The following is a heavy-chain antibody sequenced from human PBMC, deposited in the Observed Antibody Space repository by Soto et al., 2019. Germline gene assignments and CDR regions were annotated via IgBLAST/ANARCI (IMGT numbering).Heavy chain of an antibody. CDR1: GFTFSSYG. J-gene: IGHJ3*02. Sequence: GGSLRLSCAASGFTFSSYGMHWGRQAPGKGLEWVAVIWYDGSNKYYADSVKGRFTISRDNSKNTLYLQMNSLRAEDTAVYYCARDRGSGYYSDAFDIWGQGTMVTVSS. CDR2: IWYDGSNK. CDR3: ARDRGSGYYSDAFDI. D-gene: IGHD3-3*01. V-gene: IGHV3-33*01.